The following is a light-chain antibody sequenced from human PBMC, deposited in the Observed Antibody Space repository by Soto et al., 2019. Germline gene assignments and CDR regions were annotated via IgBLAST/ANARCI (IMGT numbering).Light chain of an antibody. Sequence: DIQMTPSPSSLSASVGDRVTITCRASQSISTNLNWYQVKPGKAPKLLIYAASSLESGVPSRFSGSGSVTDFTLTISSLQPEDFATYYCQQSYTTPLFTFGPGTKVDIK. J-gene: IGKJ3*01. CDR1: QSISTN. CDR3: QQSYTTPLFT. CDR2: AAS. V-gene: IGKV1-39*01.